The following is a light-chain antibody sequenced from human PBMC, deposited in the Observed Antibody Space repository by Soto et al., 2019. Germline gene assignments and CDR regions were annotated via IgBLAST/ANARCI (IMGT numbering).Light chain of an antibody. CDR3: QQYNTYPWT. CDR2: DAS. J-gene: IGKJ1*01. V-gene: IGKV1-5*01. CDR1: QSINSW. Sequence: DIQMTQSPSTLSASVGDRVTITCRASQSINSWLAWYQQRPGKAPKLLIYDASNLESGVPSRFSGSGSGTEFTLTISSLQPDDFAAYYCQQYNTYPWTFGQGTKGDIK.